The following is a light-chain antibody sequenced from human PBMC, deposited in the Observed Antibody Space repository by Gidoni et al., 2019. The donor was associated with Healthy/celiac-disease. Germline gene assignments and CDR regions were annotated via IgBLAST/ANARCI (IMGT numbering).Light chain of an antibody. V-gene: IGKV3-15*01. Sequence: EIVMTQSPATLSVSPGERATLPCRARQSVSSNLAWYQQKPGQAPRLLIYGASTRATGIPARFSGSGSGTEFTLTISSLKSEDFAVYYCQQYNNGPWTLGQGTKVEIK. CDR3: QQYNNGPWT. CDR1: QSVSSN. J-gene: IGKJ1*01. CDR2: GAS.